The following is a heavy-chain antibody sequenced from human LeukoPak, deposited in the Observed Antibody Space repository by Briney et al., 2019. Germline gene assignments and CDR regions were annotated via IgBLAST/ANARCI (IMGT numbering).Heavy chain of an antibody. V-gene: IGHV1-2*02. CDR1: GYTLTGYY. Sequence: ASVTVSCKASGYTLTGYYMHWVRQAPGQAREGMGWINPNSGGTNYAQKFQGRVTMTRDTSISTAYMELSRLRSDDTAVYYCAREENVLRYFDWEDGMDVWGQGTTVTVSS. CDR3: AREENVLRYFDWEDGMDV. J-gene: IGHJ6*02. CDR2: INPNSGGT. D-gene: IGHD3-9*01.